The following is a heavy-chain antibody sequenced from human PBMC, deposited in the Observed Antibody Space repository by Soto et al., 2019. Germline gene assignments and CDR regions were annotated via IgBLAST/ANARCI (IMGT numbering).Heavy chain of an antibody. V-gene: IGHV3-49*03. J-gene: IGHJ6*03. D-gene: IGHD2-2*01. Sequence: GGSLRLSCTASGFTFGDYAMSWFRQAPGKGLEWVGFIRSKAYGGTTEYAASVKGRFTISRDDSKSIAYLQMNSLKTEDTAVYYCTRDKSLYCSSTSCYWGYYYYYMDVWGKGTTVTVSS. CDR3: TRDKSLYCSSTSCYWGYYYYYMDV. CDR2: IRSKAYGGTT. CDR1: GFTFGDYA.